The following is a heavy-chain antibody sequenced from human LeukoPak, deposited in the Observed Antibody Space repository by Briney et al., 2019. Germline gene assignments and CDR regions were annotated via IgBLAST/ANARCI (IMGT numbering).Heavy chain of an antibody. CDR3: ARDGAYYYDSSGYYYYMDV. D-gene: IGHD3-22*01. V-gene: IGHV1-18*01. Sequence: ASVKVSCKASGYTFTSYGISWVRQAPGQGLEWMGWISAYNGNTNYAQKLQGRVTMTTDTSTSTAYMELRSLRSEDTAVYYCARDGAYYYDSSGYYYYMDVWGKGTTVTVSS. CDR2: ISAYNGNT. CDR1: GYTFTSYG. J-gene: IGHJ6*03.